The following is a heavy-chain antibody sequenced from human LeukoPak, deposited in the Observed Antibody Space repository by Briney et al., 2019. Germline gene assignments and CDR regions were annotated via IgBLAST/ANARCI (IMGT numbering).Heavy chain of an antibody. D-gene: IGHD3-3*01. V-gene: IGHV1-69*13. CDR3: ARSEYDFWSGYYSPPLGYYYYYYMDV. CDR2: IIPIFGTA. Sequence: ASVKVSCKASGGTFSSYAISWVRQAPGQGLEWMGGIIPIFGTANYAQKFQGRVTITADESTSTAYMEQSRLRSEDTAVYYCARSEYDFWSGYYSPPLGYYYYYYMDVWGKGTTVTVSS. CDR1: GGTFSSYA. J-gene: IGHJ6*03.